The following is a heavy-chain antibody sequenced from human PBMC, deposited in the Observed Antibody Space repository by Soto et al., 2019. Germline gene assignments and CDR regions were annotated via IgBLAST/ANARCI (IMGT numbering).Heavy chain of an antibody. CDR3: ARQDIVLVPAAIDY. Sequence: ASVKVSCKASGYTFTSYGISWVRQAPGQGLEWMGWISAYNGNTNYAQKLQGRVTMTTDTSTSTAYMELRSLRSDDTAVYYCARQDIVLVPAAIDYWGQGTLVTVSS. CDR2: ISAYNGNT. V-gene: IGHV1-18*01. D-gene: IGHD2-2*01. CDR1: GYTFTSYG. J-gene: IGHJ4*02.